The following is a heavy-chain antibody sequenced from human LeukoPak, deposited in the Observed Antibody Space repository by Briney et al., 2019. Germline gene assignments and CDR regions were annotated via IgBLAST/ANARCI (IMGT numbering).Heavy chain of an antibody. CDR2: IRYDGSNR. J-gene: IGHJ3*02. V-gene: IGHV3-30*02. CDR1: GFTFSHYG. D-gene: IGHD6-19*01. CDR3: ARDGAVAGTMAFDI. Sequence: GGSLRLSCAASGFTFSHYGMHWVRQAPGKGLEWVTFIRYDGSNRYYADSVKGRFAISRDNSKNTLYLQMNSLRAEDTAVYYCARDGAVAGTMAFDIWGQGTMVTVSS.